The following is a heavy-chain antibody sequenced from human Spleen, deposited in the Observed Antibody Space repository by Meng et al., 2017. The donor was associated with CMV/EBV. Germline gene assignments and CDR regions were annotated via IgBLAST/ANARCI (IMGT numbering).Heavy chain of an antibody. Sequence: GGSLRLSCAASGFTLREYYMSWIRQAPGKGLDWISSASSIETTLDYTDSVKGRFTISRDNAKNSLFLQINSLRVDDTAVYYCARDRYGLFDYWGQGALVTVSS. CDR1: GFTLREYY. D-gene: IGHD3-9*01. J-gene: IGHJ4*02. CDR2: ASSIETTL. CDR3: ARDRYGLFDY. V-gene: IGHV3-11*04.